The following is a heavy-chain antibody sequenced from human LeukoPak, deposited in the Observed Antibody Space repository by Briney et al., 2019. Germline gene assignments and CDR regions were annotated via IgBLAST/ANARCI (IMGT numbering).Heavy chain of an antibody. CDR3: AKAGGSSSGWFGF. CDR1: GFTFSSYA. V-gene: IGHV3-23*01. CDR2: ITGSGTST. D-gene: IGHD6-19*01. J-gene: IGHJ4*02. Sequence: PGGSLRLSCAASGFTFSSYAMTWVRQAPGKGLEWVSSITGSGTSTYCADSVKGRFTISRDNSKNTLYLQMNSLSADDTAVYYCAKAGGSSSGWFGFWGQGTLVTVSS.